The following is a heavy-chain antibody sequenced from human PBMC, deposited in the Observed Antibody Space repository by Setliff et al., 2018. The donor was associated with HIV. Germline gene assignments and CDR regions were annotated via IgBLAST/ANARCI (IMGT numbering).Heavy chain of an antibody. CDR2: IIPIFETT. CDR1: GGTFGSYA. CDR3: ARGQGVHFWVNDAFDI. J-gene: IGHJ3*02. Sequence: SVKVSCKASGGTFGSYAISWVRQAPGQGLEWLGGIIPIFETTNYAQKFQGRVTITADKSTSTIYMELSSLRSDDTAVYYCARGQGVHFWVNDAFDIWGQGTMVTISS. D-gene: IGHD3-10*01. V-gene: IGHV1-69*06.